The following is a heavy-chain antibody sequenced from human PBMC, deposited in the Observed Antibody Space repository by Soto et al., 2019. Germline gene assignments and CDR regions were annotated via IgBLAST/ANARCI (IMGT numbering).Heavy chain of an antibody. Sequence: GGSLRLSCAASGFTVAESAMRRLRQAPGKGLEWVSGINWNSGSIGYADSVKGRFTISRDNAKTSLYLQMNSLRAEDTALYYCAKDRGSGRYAPHSYYYGMDVWGQGT. V-gene: IGHV3-9*01. CDR2: INWNSGSI. J-gene: IGHJ6*02. D-gene: IGHD3-10*01. CDR1: GFTVAESA. CDR3: AKDRGSGRYAPHSYYYGMDV.